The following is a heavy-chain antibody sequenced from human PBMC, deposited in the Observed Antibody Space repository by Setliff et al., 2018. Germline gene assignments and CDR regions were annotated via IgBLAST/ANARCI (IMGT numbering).Heavy chain of an antibody. J-gene: IGHJ4*02. CDR2: ISTSGSTI. V-gene: IGHV3-48*03. Sequence: PGGSLRLSCEVSGFTFSDYEMNWVRQAPGKGLELVSYISTSGSTIYYAVSVKGRFTISRDNAENSLYLQMNSLRAEDTAIYYCARGRRQACKTCQTGLDYWGQGALVTVSS. CDR3: ARGRRQACKTCQTGLDY. D-gene: IGHD1-1*01. CDR1: GFTFSDYE.